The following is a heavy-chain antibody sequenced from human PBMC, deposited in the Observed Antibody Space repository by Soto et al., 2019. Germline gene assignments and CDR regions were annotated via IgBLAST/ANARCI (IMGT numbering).Heavy chain of an antibody. CDR1: CDSITSRNW. Sequence: SETPFLTRAVFCDSITSRNWWGWVRQAPGKGLEWIGEIYHSGASTYNPSLKSRTTMSVDPSNNHFSLKLTSVTAADTAVYFCVRDLGTGTDYWGRGTLVTVSS. CDR3: VRDLGTGTDY. J-gene: IGHJ4*02. V-gene: IGHV4-4*02. D-gene: IGHD1-1*01. CDR2: IYHSGAS.